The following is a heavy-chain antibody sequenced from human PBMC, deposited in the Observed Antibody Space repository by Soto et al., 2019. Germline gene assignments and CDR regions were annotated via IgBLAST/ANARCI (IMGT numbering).Heavy chain of an antibody. CDR3: ARDVAAADY. J-gene: IGHJ4*02. CDR2: INAGNGNT. CDR1: GYTFTSYA. D-gene: IGHD6-13*01. Sequence: QVQLVQSGAEEKKPGASVKVSCKASGYTFTSYAMHWVRQAPGQRLEWIGWINAGNGNTKHSQKLQGRVTITTDTSASTACMELSSLRSEDTAVYYCARDVAAADYWGQGTLVTVSS. V-gene: IGHV1-3*05.